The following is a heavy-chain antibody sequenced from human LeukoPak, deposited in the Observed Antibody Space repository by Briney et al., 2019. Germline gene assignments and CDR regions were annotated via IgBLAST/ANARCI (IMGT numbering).Heavy chain of an antibody. V-gene: IGHV3-30*04. J-gene: IGHJ3*02. Sequence: GGSLRLSCVASGFSFSGYAIHWVRQAPGKGLEWVALISYNGGRKDYADSVKGRFTISRDNSKNTLYLQMNSLRAEDTAVYYCARDQLGFDIWGQGTMVTVSS. CDR3: ARDQLGFDI. CDR2: ISYNGGRK. CDR1: GFSFSGYA. D-gene: IGHD1-1*01.